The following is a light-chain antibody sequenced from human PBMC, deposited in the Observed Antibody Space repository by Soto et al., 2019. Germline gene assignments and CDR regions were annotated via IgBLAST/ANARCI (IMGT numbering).Light chain of an antibody. CDR3: QKYDSVPLT. CDR2: AAS. CDR1: QGINNF. V-gene: IGKV1-27*01. J-gene: IGKJ4*01. Sequence: DIQMTQSPSSLSASVGDRVTITCRASQGINNFVAWYQQKPGEVPKLLIYAASTLQSGVPSWFSGSGFGTDFVLTISSLEPEDVATYYCQKYDSVPLTFGGGTRVEIK.